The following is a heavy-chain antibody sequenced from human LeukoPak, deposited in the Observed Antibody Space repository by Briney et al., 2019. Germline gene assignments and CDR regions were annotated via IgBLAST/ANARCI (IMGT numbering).Heavy chain of an antibody. CDR3: ARHGGAYCGGDCYSNWFDP. CDR1: GYRFTSYW. V-gene: IGHV5-51*01. D-gene: IGHD2-21*02. Sequence: GESLKISCKGSGYRFTSYWIGWVRQMPGKGLEWMGIIYPGDSDTRYSPPFQGQVTISADKSISTAYLQWSSLKASDTAMYYCARHGGAYCGGDCYSNWFDPWGQGTLVTVSS. CDR2: IYPGDSDT. J-gene: IGHJ5*02.